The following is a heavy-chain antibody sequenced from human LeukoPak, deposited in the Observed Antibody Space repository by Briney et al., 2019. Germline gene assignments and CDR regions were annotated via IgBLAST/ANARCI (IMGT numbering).Heavy chain of an antibody. CDR1: GGSFSGYY. V-gene: IGHV4-34*01. Sequence: ASETLSLTCAVYGGSFSGYYWSWIRQPPGKGLEWIGEINHSGSTNYNPSLKSRVTISVDTSKNQFSLKLSSVTAADTAVYYCARVPYSNYVLYYYYGMDVWGQGTTVTVSS. D-gene: IGHD4-4*01. CDR3: ARVPYSNYVLYYYYGMDV. CDR2: INHSGST. J-gene: IGHJ6*02.